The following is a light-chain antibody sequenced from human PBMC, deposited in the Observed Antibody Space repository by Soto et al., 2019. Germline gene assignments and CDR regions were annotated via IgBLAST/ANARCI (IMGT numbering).Light chain of an antibody. J-gene: IGLJ1*01. CDR2: DVS. Sequence: QSALTQPASVSGSPGQSITISCTGTSSDVGGYKYVSWYRQHPGKAPKLIIYDVSNRPSGVSVRFSGSKSGNTASLTISGLQAEDEADYYCSSYTSSSTPFLFGTGTKVTVL. CDR1: SSDVGGYKY. CDR3: SSYTSSSTPFL. V-gene: IGLV2-14*01.